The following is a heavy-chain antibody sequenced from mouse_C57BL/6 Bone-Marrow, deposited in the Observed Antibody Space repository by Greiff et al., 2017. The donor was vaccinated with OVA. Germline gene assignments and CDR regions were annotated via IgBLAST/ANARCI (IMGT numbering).Heavy chain of an antibody. D-gene: IGHD4-1*01. J-gene: IGHJ4*01. CDR3: ARTPPGAGAMDY. Sequence: QVQLKESGPGLVAPSQSLSITCTVSGFSLTSYAISWVRQPPGKGLEWLGVIWTGGGTNYTSALKSRLSISTDNSKSQVFFHLHSLQTDDTARNYWARTPPGAGAMDYWGQGTSVTVSS. V-gene: IGHV2-9-1*01. CDR2: IWTGGGT. CDR1: GFSLTSYA.